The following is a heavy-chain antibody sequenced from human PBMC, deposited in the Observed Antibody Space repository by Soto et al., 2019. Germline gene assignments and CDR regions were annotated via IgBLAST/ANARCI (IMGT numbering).Heavy chain of an antibody. V-gene: IGHV1-18*04. CDR1: GYTFTSYG. CDR3: ASWSSSSPFSWSDNGMDV. Sequence: ASVKVSCKASGYTFTSYGISWVRQAPGQGLEWMGWISAYNGNTNYAQKLQGRVTMTTDTFTSTAYMELRSLRSDDTAVYYCASWSSSSPFSWSDNGMDVWGQGTTVTV. D-gene: IGHD6-6*01. CDR2: ISAYNGNT. J-gene: IGHJ6*02.